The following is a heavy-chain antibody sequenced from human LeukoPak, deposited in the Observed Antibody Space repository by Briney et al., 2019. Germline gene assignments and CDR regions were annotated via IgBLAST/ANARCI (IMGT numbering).Heavy chain of an antibody. CDR3: ARVGVSSGWYSPYMDV. CDR2: INPSGGST. V-gene: IGHV1-46*01. D-gene: IGHD6-19*01. Sequence: ASVKVSCKASGHTFTSYYMHWVRQAPGQGLEWMGIINPSGGSTSYAQKFQGRVTMTRDMSTSTVYMELSSLRSEDTAVYYCARVGVSSGWYSPYMDVWGKGTTVTISS. J-gene: IGHJ6*03. CDR1: GHTFTSYY.